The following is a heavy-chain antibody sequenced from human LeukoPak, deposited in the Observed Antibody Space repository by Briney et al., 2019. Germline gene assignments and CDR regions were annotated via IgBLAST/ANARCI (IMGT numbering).Heavy chain of an antibody. CDR2: ISYDGSNK. D-gene: IGHD1-26*01. CDR1: GFTFSGYA. J-gene: IGHJ4*02. V-gene: IGHV3-30-3*01. Sequence: GGSLRLSCAASGFTFSGYAMHWVRQAPGKGLEWVAVISYDGSNKYYADSVKGRFTISRDTSKNTLYLQMNSLRAEDTAVYYCARDPGGSFDYWGQGTLVTVSS. CDR3: ARDPGGSFDY.